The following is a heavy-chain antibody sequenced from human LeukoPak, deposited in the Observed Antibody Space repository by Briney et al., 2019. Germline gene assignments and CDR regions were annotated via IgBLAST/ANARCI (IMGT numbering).Heavy chain of an antibody. Sequence: PSGTLSLTCAVSGGSISSSNWWSWVRQPPGKGLEWIGEIYHSGSTNYNPSLKSRVTISVDTSKNQFSLKLSSVTAADTAVYYCARGYYGSLYYFDYWGQGTLVTVSS. CDR1: GGSISSSNW. CDR2: IYHSGST. J-gene: IGHJ4*02. CDR3: ARGYYGSLYYFDY. V-gene: IGHV4-4*02. D-gene: IGHD3-10*01.